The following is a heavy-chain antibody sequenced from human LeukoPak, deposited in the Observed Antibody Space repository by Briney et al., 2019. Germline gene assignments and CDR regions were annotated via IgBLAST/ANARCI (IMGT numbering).Heavy chain of an antibody. J-gene: IGHJ5*02. Sequence: SETLSLTCTVSGGSISSSSYYWGWIRQPPGKGLEWIGRIYYSGSTYYNPSLKSRVTISVDTSKNQLPLKLSSVTAADTAVYYCARHSSNYYDSSGSLDPWGQGTLVTVSS. CDR1: GGSISSSSYY. CDR3: ARHSSNYYDSSGSLDP. V-gene: IGHV4-39*01. D-gene: IGHD3-22*01. CDR2: IYYSGST.